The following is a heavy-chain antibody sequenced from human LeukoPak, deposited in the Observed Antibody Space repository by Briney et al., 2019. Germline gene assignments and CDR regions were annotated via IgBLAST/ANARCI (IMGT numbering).Heavy chain of an antibody. Sequence: SETLSVTCAVSGYSIGSRYYWGWIRQPPGKGLEWIRSIYHSGSTYYNPSLKSRVTISIDTSKNQFSLKLTSVTAADTAVYYCARVRANSGYGHFDFWGQGALVTVSS. CDR2: IYHSGST. V-gene: IGHV4-38-2*01. D-gene: IGHD5-12*01. CDR3: ARVRANSGYGHFDF. J-gene: IGHJ4*02. CDR1: GYSIGSRYY.